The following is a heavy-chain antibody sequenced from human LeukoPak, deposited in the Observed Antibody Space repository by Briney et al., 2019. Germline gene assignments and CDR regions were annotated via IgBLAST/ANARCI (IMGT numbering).Heavy chain of an antibody. CDR3: ARDPSSVTLYFFDY. D-gene: IGHD4-11*01. Sequence: GAPVKVPCKASGYTFRGNYIHWLRQAPGHGLEWMGWIDANNGDTKSAQKFQSRVTMSRDTSISTAYMDLSSLSPDDAAVYYCARDPSSVTLYFFDYWGQGTLVTVSS. J-gene: IGHJ4*02. CDR2: IDANNGDT. CDR1: GYTFRGNY. V-gene: IGHV1-2*02.